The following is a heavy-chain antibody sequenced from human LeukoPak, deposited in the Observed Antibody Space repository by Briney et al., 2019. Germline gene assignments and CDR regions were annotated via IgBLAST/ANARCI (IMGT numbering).Heavy chain of an antibody. J-gene: IGHJ6*02. V-gene: IGHV3-30*18. D-gene: IGHD6-13*01. CDR1: GFTFSSHG. CDR3: AKGSSSWYPYYYYYGVDV. Sequence: PGGSLRLSCAASGFTFSSHGMHWVRQAPGKGLEWVALISYDGSNKYYADSVKGRFTISRDNSKNTLYLQMHSLRAEDTAVYYCAKGSSSWYPYYYYYGVDVWGQGTTVTVSS. CDR2: ISYDGSNK.